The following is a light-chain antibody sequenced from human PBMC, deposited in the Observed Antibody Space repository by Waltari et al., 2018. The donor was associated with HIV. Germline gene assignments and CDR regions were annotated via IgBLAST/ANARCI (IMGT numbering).Light chain of an antibody. V-gene: IGLV1-40*01. CDR3: QSYDSSLSGSV. CDR1: SSNIGAGYD. CDR2: GNS. Sequence: QSVLTQPPSVSGAPGQRVTISCTGSSSNIGAGYDVHWYQQLPGTAPNLLIYGNSNRPSGVPDRFSGSKSGTSASLAITGLQAEDEADYYGQSYDSSLSGSVFGGGTKLTVL. J-gene: IGLJ2*01.